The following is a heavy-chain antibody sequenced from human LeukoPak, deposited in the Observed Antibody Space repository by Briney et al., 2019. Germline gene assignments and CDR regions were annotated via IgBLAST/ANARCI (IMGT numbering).Heavy chain of an antibody. D-gene: IGHD2-8*01. CDR1: GYTFTGYY. J-gene: IGHJ4*02. Sequence: ASVKVSCKASGYTFTGYYMHWVRQAPGQGLEWMGWINPNSGGTNYAQKFQGRVTMTRDTSISTAYMELSRLRSDDTAVYYCARRYCTNGVCYHYFDYWGQGTLVTVSS. CDR3: ARRYCTNGVCYHYFDY. CDR2: INPNSGGT. V-gene: IGHV1-2*02.